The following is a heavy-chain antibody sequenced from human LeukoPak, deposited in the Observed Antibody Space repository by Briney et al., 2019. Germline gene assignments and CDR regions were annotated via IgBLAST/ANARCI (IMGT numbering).Heavy chain of an antibody. J-gene: IGHJ4*02. Sequence: GGSVRLSCAASGFTFSISVMRWVRQAPGKGLEWVTLIRVYGSNKYYADSVKGRFTISRDNSKNRLYLQMNGLRSDDTAVYYCAREIYYDILTGPPDYWGQGTLVTVSS. D-gene: IGHD3-9*01. V-gene: IGHV3-30*04. CDR2: IRVYGSNK. CDR3: AREIYYDILTGPPDY. CDR1: GFTFSISV.